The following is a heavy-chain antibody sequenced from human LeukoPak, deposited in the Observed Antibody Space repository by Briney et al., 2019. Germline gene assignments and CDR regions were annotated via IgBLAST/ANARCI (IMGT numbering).Heavy chain of an antibody. CDR2: IYHSGST. CDR3: ARDLNDSSGYYQYFDY. J-gene: IGHJ4*02. D-gene: IGHD3-22*01. V-gene: IGHV4-4*02. Sequence: PSETLSLTCAVSGGSISSSNCWSWVRQPPGKGLEWIGEIYHSGSTNYNPSLKSRVTISVDKSKNQFSLKLSSVTAADTAVYYCARDLNDSSGYYQYFDYWGQGTLVTVSS. CDR1: GGSISSSNC.